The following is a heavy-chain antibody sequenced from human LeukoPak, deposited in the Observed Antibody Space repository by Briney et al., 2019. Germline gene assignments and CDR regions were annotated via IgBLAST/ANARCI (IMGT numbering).Heavy chain of an antibody. Sequence: SETLSLTCTVSGGSISSYYWSWIRQPPGKGLEWIGYIYYSGSTNYNPSLKSRVTISVDTSKNQFSLKLASVTAADTAIYYCAKGAGGFSYYNWFDPWGQGTLVTVSS. CDR2: IYYSGST. CDR3: AKGAGGFSYYNWFDP. D-gene: IGHD5-18*01. V-gene: IGHV4-59*12. CDR1: GGSISSYY. J-gene: IGHJ5*02.